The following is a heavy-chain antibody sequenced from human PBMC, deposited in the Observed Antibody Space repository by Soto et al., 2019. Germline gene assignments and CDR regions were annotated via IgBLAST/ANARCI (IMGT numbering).Heavy chain of an antibody. V-gene: IGHV3-30*18. CDR2: ISHDGSNK. J-gene: IGHJ6*02. D-gene: IGHD4-4*01. Sequence: QVQLVESGGGVVQPRSALTLSCAASGFTFSSYGTHGVRQAPGTGLERVAVISHDGSNKYYADSVKGRFTISRDNSTNTLYLQMNSLRAEYTAVYYCAKGGQRATVSYYGMDVWGQGTTVTVSS. CDR3: AKGGQRATVSYYGMDV. CDR1: GFTFSSYG.